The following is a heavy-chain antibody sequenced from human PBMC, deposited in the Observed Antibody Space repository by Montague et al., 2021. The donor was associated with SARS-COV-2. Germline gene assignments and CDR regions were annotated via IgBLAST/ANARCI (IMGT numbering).Heavy chain of an antibody. J-gene: IGHJ4*02. V-gene: IGHV3-74*01. CDR3: GRGLNPGMGEGDH. CDR1: GFSFSGHY. CDR2: INSDGKKI. Sequence: SLRLSCAASGFSFSGHYIHWVRQAPGKGLVWVSRINSDGKKINYADFAKGRFTTSRDNAKNTAYLQINGLRGDDTAVYYCGRGLNPGMGEGDHWGQGTLVTVSS. D-gene: IGHD3-16*01.